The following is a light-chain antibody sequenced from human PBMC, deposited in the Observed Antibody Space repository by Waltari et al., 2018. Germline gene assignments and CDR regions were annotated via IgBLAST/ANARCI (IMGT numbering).Light chain of an antibody. CDR1: QSISSN. J-gene: IGKJ2*01. V-gene: IGKV3-15*01. Sequence: EIVMTQSPATLSVSPGERATLSCRASQSISSNLARYQQQPGQAPRRLISGASTTDPGSPARFSGSGSGTEFTLTISSLQSEDFALYYCQQYDVWPPYTFGQGTKLEIK. CDR3: QQYDVWPPYT. CDR2: GAS.